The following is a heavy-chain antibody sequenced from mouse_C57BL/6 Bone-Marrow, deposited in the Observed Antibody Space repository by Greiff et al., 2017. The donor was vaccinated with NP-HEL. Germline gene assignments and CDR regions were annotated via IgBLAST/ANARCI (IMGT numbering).Heavy chain of an antibody. J-gene: IGHJ2*01. V-gene: IGHV14-3*01. CDR2: IDPANGNT. D-gene: IGHD1-1*01. Sequence: EVKLVESVAELVRPGASVKLSCTASGFNIKNTYMHWVKQRPEQGLEWIGRIDPANGNTKYAPKFQGKATITADTSSNTAYLQLSSLTSEDTAIYYCARPGTGGSSFYFDYWGQGTTLTVSS. CDR3: ARPGTGGSSFYFDY. CDR1: GFNIKNTY.